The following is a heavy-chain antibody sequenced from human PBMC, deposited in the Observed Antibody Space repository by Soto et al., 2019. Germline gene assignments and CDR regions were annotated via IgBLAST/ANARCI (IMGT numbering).Heavy chain of an antibody. D-gene: IGHD6-13*01. Sequence: QVQLVQSGAEAKKPGSSVKVSCKTSGGTFSSYAISWVRQAPGQGLEWMGGIVPLFRTTNYAQKFQGRVTITADTSAYTVYMEVRGLISGDTAVYYCARGGYSSTWSNLLDRSGLDVWGQGTTVTVSS. CDR1: GGTFSSYA. V-gene: IGHV1-69*06. J-gene: IGHJ6*02. CDR3: ARGGYSSTWSNLLDRSGLDV. CDR2: IVPLFRTT.